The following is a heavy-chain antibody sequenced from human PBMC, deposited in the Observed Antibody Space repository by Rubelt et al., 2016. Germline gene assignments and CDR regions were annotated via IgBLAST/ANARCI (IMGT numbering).Heavy chain of an antibody. Sequence: QVQLVESGGGVVQPGGSLRLSCAASGFTFSSYGMHWVRQAPGKGLEWVAFIRYDGSNKYYADSEKGRFTMSRDDSKNTLYLQMNGLRAEETAVYYCAKPARLDYGINAEYFQHWGQGTLVTVSS. D-gene: IGHD4-17*01. J-gene: IGHJ1*01. CDR2: IRYDGSNK. V-gene: IGHV3-30*02. CDR1: GFTFSSYG. CDR3: AKPARLDYGINAEYFQH.